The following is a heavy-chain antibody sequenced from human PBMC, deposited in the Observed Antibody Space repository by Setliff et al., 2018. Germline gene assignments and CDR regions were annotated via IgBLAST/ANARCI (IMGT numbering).Heavy chain of an antibody. D-gene: IGHD3-3*01. CDR3: ARLRPLFGVVITYYYYMDV. J-gene: IGHJ6*03. Sequence: PSETLSLTCAVYGGSFSGYYWSWIRQPPGKGLEWIGEINHSGSTNYNPSLKSRVTISVDTSKNQFSLKLSSVTAADTAVYYCARLRPLFGVVITYYYYMDVWGKGTTVTVSS. CDR2: INHSGST. CDR1: GGSFSGYY. V-gene: IGHV4-34*01.